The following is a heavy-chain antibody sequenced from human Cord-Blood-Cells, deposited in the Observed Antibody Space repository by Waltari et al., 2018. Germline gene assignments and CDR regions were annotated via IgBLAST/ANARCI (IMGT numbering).Heavy chain of an antibody. CDR1: GFTVSSHY. J-gene: IGHJ4*02. V-gene: IGHV3-53*02. Sequence: EVQLVETGGGLIQPGGSLRLSCAASGFTVSSHYMSWVRQATGKGLEWVSVIYSGGSTYYADCVKGRFTISRDNSKNTLYLQMNILRAEYTAVYYCARDIGGYYDYWGQGTLVTVSS. D-gene: IGHD3-10*01. CDR2: IYSGGST. CDR3: ARDIGGYYDY.